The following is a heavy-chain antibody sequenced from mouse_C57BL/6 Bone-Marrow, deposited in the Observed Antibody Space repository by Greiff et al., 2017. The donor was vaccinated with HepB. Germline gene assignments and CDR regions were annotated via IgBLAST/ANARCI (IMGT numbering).Heavy chain of an antibody. V-gene: IGHV1-81*01. Sequence: VQLQQSGAELARPGASVKLSCKASGYTFTSYGISWVKQRTGQGLEWIGEIYPRSGNTYYNEKFKGKATLTADKSSSTAYMELRSLTSEDSAVYVCARSAAVVAPYFDVWGTGATVTVSS. D-gene: IGHD1-1*01. J-gene: IGHJ1*03. CDR2: IYPRSGNT. CDR3: ARSAAVVAPYFDV. CDR1: GYTFTSYG.